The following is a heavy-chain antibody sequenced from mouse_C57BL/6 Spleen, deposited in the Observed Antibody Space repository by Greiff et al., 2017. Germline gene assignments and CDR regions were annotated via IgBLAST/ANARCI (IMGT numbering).Heavy chain of an antibody. J-gene: IGHJ4*01. D-gene: IGHD2-1*01. V-gene: IGHV1-7*01. Sequence: VQLQQSGAELAKPGASVKLSCKASGYTFTSYWMHWVNQRPGQGLEWIGYINPCSGYTKYNQKFKDKATLTADKSSSTAYMQLSSLTSEDSAVYYCAIYDGNCYYSMDYWGQGTSVTVAS. CDR1: GYTFTSYW. CDR2: INPCSGYT. CDR3: AIYDGNCYYSMDY.